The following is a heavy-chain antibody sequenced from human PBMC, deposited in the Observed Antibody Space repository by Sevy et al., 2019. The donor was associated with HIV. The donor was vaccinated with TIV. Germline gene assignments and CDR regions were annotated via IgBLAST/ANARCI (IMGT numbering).Heavy chain of an antibody. CDR3: AREGCTKPHDY. Sequence: GESLKISCAASGFTFSSYEMNWVRQAPGKGLEWVSYISSSGSTIYYADSVKGRFTISRDNSKSSVYLQMNNLRPEDTAVYYCAREGCTKPHDYWGQGTLVTVSS. D-gene: IGHD2-8*01. CDR2: ISSSGSTI. J-gene: IGHJ4*02. CDR1: GFTFSSYE. V-gene: IGHV3-48*03.